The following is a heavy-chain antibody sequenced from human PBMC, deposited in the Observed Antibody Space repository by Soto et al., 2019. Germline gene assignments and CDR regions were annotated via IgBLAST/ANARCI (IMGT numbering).Heavy chain of an antibody. CDR3: ARGKRGSSWYRGEEKYYYYGMDV. V-gene: IGHV4-34*01. D-gene: IGHD6-13*01. J-gene: IGHJ6*02. CDR2: IHHSGST. CDR1: GESFNGYY. Sequence: PSETLSLTCTAYGESFNGYYWSWIRQPPGKGLEWIGEIHHSGSTNYNPSLKSRVTFSIDTYKRQFSLKVRSVTAADTAVYYGARGKRGSSWYRGEEKYYYYGMDVWGQGTPVTVSS.